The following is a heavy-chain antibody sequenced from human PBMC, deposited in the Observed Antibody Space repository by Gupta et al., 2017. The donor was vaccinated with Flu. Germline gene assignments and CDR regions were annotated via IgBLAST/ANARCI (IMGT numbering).Heavy chain of an antibody. Sequence: PGKGLEWVSSISSSSSYIYYADSVKGRFTISRDNAKNSLYLQMNSLRAEDTAVYYCAGAEYYYDSSGYPLDYWGQGTLVTVSS. V-gene: IGHV3-21*01. J-gene: IGHJ4*02. CDR2: ISSSSSYI. D-gene: IGHD3-22*01. CDR3: AGAEYYYDSSGYPLDY.